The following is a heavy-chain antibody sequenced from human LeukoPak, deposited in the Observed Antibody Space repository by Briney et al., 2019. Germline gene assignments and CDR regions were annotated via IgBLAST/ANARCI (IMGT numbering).Heavy chain of an antibody. CDR2: INPNSGGI. CDR3: AKGLDASGTNGMDV. V-gene: IGHV1-2*02. CDR1: GYTFTGYY. J-gene: IGHJ6*02. D-gene: IGHD3-10*01. Sequence: ASVKVSCKTSGYTFTGYYMHWVRQAPGQGLEWMGWINPNSGGIHYAQKLQGRVSMTRDTSINTAYMELSSLRSDDTAVYYCAKGLDASGTNGMDVWGQGTTVTVSS.